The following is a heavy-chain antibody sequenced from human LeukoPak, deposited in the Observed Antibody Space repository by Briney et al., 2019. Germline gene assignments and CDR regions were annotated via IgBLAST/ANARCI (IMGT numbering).Heavy chain of an antibody. D-gene: IGHD3-9*01. V-gene: IGHV1-18*01. CDR2: ISAYNGNT. J-gene: IGHJ5*02. CDR1: GYTFTSYG. Sequence: ASVKVSCKASGYTFTSYGISWVRQAPGQGLEWMGWISAYNGNTNYAQKLQGRVTMTTDTSTSTAYMELRSLRSDDTAVYYCARDPYDILTGYTNWFDPWGQGTLVTVSS. CDR3: ARDPYDILTGYTNWFDP.